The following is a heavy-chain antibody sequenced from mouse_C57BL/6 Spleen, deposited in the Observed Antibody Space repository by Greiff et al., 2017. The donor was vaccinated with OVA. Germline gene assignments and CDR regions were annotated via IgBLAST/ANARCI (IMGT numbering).Heavy chain of an antibody. V-gene: IGHV1-18*01. J-gene: IGHJ3*01. CDR1: GYTFTDYN. CDR2: INPNNGGT. Sequence: EVMLVESGPELVKPGASVKIPCKASGYTFTDYNMDWVKQSHGKSLEWIGDINPNNGGTIYNQKFKGKATLTVDKSSSTAYMELRSLTSEDTAVYYCARGGSMRLRRGFAYWGQGTLVTVSA. CDR3: ARGGSMRLRRGFAY. D-gene: IGHD2-3*01.